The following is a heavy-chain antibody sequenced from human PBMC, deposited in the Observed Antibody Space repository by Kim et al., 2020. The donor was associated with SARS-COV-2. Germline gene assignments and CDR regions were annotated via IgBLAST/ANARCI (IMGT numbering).Heavy chain of an antibody. D-gene: IGHD4-17*01. Sequence: SETLSLICTVSGGSISSSSYYWGWIRQPPGKGLEWIGTIYYSGSTYYNPSLKSRVTISVDTSKNQFSLKLSSVTAADTAVYYCARDGAGAGMDVWGQGTTVTVSS. J-gene: IGHJ6*02. CDR2: IYYSGST. CDR1: GGSISSSSYY. CDR3: ARDGAGAGMDV. V-gene: IGHV4-39*07.